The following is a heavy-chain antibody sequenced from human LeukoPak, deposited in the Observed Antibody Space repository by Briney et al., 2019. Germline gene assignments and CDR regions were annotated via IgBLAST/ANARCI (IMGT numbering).Heavy chain of an antibody. CDR3: ARDRPYYYGSGISP. D-gene: IGHD3-10*01. CDR1: GGSISSGSYY. Sequence: SETLSLTCTVSGGSISSGSYYWSWIRQPAGKGLEWIGRIYTSGSTNYNPSLKSRVTISVDTSKNQFSLKLSSVTAADTAVYYCARDRPYYYGSGISPWGQGTLVTVSS. V-gene: IGHV4-61*02. J-gene: IGHJ5*02. CDR2: IYTSGST.